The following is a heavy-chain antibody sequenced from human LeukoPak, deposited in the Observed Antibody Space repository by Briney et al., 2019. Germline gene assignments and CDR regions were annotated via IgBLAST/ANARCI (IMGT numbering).Heavy chain of an antibody. CDR1: GYTFTGYY. Sequence: ASVKVSCKASGYTFTGYYLHWVRQAPGQGLEWMGWINPNSGGTNYAQKFQGRVTMTRDTSISTAYMELSRLRSDDTAVYYCARGIYYDFWSGYMPLEYWGQGTLVTVSS. J-gene: IGHJ4*02. CDR2: INPNSGGT. CDR3: ARGIYYDFWSGYMPLEY. D-gene: IGHD3-3*01. V-gene: IGHV1-2*02.